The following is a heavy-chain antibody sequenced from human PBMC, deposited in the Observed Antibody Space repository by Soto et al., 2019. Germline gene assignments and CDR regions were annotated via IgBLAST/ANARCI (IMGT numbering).Heavy chain of an antibody. J-gene: IGHJ6*02. CDR3: ARPGTPKYYDFWSGYYSPHYYYGMDV. CDR1: GFTFSSYA. V-gene: IGHV3-30-3*01. CDR2: ISYDGSNK. D-gene: IGHD3-3*01. Sequence: GGSLRLSCAASGFTFSSYAMHWVRQAPGKGLEWVAVISYDGSNKYYADSVKGRFTISRDNSKNTLYLQMNSLRAEDTAVYYCARPGTPKYYDFWSGYYSPHYYYGMDVWGQGTTVTVSS.